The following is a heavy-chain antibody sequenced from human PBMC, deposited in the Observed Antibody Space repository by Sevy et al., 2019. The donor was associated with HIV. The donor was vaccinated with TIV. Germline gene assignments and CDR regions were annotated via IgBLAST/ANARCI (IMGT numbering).Heavy chain of an antibody. CDR1: GFTFSSFS. CDR2: ISTRSSAI. V-gene: IGHV3-48*01. D-gene: IGHD6-13*01. CDR3: ARESASGTPGGVYYYYYNMDV. Sequence: GGSLRLSCAASGFTFSSFSMNWVRQAPGKGPEWISYISTRSSAIYYADSMKGRFTIYRENSKNSLYLQMNSLRAEDTAIYYCARESASGTPGGVYYYYYNMDVWGQGTTVTVSS. J-gene: IGHJ6*02.